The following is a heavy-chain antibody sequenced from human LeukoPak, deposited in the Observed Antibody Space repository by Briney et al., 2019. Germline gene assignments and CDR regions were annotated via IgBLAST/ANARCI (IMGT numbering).Heavy chain of an antibody. CDR3: ARSPRRFYVPGPPDY. CDR2: INHSGST. CDR1: GGSFSGYY. J-gene: IGHJ4*02. Sequence: SETLSLTCAVYGGSFSGYYWSWIRQPPGKGLEWIGEINHSGSTNYNPSLKSRVTISVDTSKNQFSLKLSSVTAADTAVYYCARSPRRFYVPGPPDYWGQGTLVTVSS. V-gene: IGHV4-34*01. D-gene: IGHD3-16*01.